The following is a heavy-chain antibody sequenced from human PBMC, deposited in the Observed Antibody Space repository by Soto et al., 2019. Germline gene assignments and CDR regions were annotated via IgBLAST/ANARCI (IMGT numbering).Heavy chain of an antibody. V-gene: IGHV3-66*01. J-gene: IGHJ6*02. Sequence: EVQLVESGGTLVQPGGSLKLSCAASGFDASVNFMTWVRQGPGKGLEWVSAINNVGSTFYADSVKGRFTISRDDSKNTLFLQMNSLRVEDTAMFYCMRENYYYGMDVWGQGTAVTVSS. CDR3: MRENYYYGMDV. CDR2: INNVGST. CDR1: GFDASVNF.